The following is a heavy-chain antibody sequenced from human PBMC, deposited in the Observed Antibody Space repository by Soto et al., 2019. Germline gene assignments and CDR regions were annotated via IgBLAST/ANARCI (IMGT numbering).Heavy chain of an antibody. CDR1: GYTFASYG. Sequence: QVQLVQSGAEVKKPGASVKVSCKASGYTFASYGISGVRQAPGQGLEWMGWISAYNGNTNYAQKLQGRVTMTTDTSTSTAYMELRSLRSDDTAVYYCARTGIVLVPAAMGALWYWGQVTLVTVSS. CDR2: ISAYNGNT. J-gene: IGHJ4*02. D-gene: IGHD2-2*01. V-gene: IGHV1-18*01. CDR3: ARTGIVLVPAAMGALWY.